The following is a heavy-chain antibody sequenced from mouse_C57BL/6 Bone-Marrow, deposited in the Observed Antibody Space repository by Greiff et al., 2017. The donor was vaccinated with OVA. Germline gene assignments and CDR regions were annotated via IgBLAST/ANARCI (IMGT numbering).Heavy chain of an antibody. V-gene: IGHV1-54*01. CDR2: INPGSGGT. D-gene: IGHD2-1*01. J-gene: IGHJ3*01. Sequence: VKLQQSGAELVRPGTSVKVSCKASGYAFTNYLIEWVKQRPGQGLEWIGVINPGSGGTNYNEKFKGKATLTADKSSSTAYMQLSSLTSEDSAVYFCARWRYYGNYDWFAYWGQGTLVTVSA. CDR1: GYAFTNYL. CDR3: ARWRYYGNYDWFAY.